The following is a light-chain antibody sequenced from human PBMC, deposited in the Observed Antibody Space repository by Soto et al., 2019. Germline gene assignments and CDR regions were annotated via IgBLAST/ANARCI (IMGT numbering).Light chain of an antibody. CDR3: ATWGDSLNGPV. J-gene: IGLJ2*01. Sequence: QSVLTQPPSASGTPGQSVTISCSAGSSNIGNNPVNWYQQFPGTAPKLVIYSNNQRPSGVPDRFSASKSGTSASLAISSLQSEDEADYYCATWGDSLNGPVFGGGTKLTVL. V-gene: IGLV1-44*01. CDR2: SNN. CDR1: SSNIGNNP.